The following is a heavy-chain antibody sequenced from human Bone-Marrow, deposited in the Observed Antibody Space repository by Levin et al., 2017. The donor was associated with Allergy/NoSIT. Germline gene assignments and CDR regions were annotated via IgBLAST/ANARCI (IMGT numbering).Heavy chain of an antibody. CDR3: VKRSGAAGGTWLKYFDN. CDR2: ISWYSDNT. D-gene: IGHD6-13*01. CDR1: GFTFDDFA. Sequence: GGSLRLSCAASGFTFDDFAMHWVRQGPGKGLEWVSGISWYSDNTAYAASVKGRFTISRDNAKNSLYLQMNSLRAEDTAFYYCVKRSGAAGGTWLKYFDNWGQGTLVTVSS. J-gene: IGHJ4*02. V-gene: IGHV3-9*01.